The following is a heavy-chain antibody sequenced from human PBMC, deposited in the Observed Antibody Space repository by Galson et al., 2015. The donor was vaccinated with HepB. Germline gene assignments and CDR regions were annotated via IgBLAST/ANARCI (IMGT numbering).Heavy chain of an antibody. J-gene: IGHJ6*03. D-gene: IGHD4-23*01. CDR2: ISYDGSNK. Sequence: SLRLSCAASGFTFSSYGMHWVRQAPGKGLEWVAVISYDGSNKSYADSVKGRFTISRDNSKNTLYLQMNRLRAEVAAVYYCAKWLYSGNFYYYYMDVWVKGTTVTVSS. CDR3: AKWLYSGNFYYYYMDV. V-gene: IGHV3-30*18. CDR1: GFTFSSYG.